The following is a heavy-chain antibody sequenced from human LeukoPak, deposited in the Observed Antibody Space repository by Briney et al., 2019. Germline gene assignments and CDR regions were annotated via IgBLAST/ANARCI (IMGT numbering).Heavy chain of an antibody. CDR3: ARGDHYDSWSDYYTQTGYYFDF. CDR2: INLTGGT. CDR1: GGTFSAYY. Sequence: PSETLSLTCAVHGGTFSAYYWTWIRQPPGKGLEWVEEINLTGGTHYNPSLKSRVTMSIDTSKNHFSLNLTSVIAAETAVYYCARGDHYDSWSDYYTQTGYYFDFWGQGTLVSVSS. D-gene: IGHD3-3*01. V-gene: IGHV4-34*01. J-gene: IGHJ4*02.